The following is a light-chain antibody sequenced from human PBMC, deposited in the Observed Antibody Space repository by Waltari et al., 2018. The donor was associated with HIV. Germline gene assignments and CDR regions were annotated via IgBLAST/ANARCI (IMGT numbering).Light chain of an antibody. Sequence: QSALSQPASLSGSPGQSTTLSSFGTSADFGTSDYVSWYQHYAGKAPRLLIYDVNVRSSGVSNRFSGSKSGDTASLTIAGLQTEDEADYYCSAYTFSNIPLFGGGTKLTVL. CDR2: DVN. CDR1: SADFGTSDY. CDR3: SAYTFSNIPL. V-gene: IGLV2-14*03. J-gene: IGLJ3*02.